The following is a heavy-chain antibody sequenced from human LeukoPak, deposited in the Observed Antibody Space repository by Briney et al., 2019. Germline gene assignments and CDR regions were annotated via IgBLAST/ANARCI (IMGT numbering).Heavy chain of an antibody. CDR1: GYTFTSYA. CDR2: INTNTGNP. Sequence: ASVKVSCKASGYTFTSYAMNWVRQAPGQGLEWMGWINTNTGNPTYAQGFTGRFVFSLDTSVSTAYLQISSLKAEDTAVYYCARDGSSSWYYYYGMDVWGQGTTVTVSS. CDR3: ARDGSSSWYYYYGMDV. J-gene: IGHJ6*02. V-gene: IGHV7-4-1*02. D-gene: IGHD6-13*01.